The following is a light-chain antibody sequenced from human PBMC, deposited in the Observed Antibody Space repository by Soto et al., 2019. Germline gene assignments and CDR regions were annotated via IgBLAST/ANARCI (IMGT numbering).Light chain of an antibody. Sequence: QSVLTQPPSASGTPGQRVTISCSGSSSNIGSNTVNWYQQLPGTAPKLLIYSNNQRPSGVPDRFSGSKSGTSASLAISGLRPEDEADYYCAAWDDSLNAYVFGTGTKVTVL. CDR1: SSNIGSNT. J-gene: IGLJ1*01. CDR2: SNN. V-gene: IGLV1-44*01. CDR3: AAWDDSLNAYV.